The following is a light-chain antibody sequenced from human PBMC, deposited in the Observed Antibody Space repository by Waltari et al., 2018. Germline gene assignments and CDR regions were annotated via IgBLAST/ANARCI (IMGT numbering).Light chain of an antibody. CDR3: QQSFSTPRT. Sequence: DIQMTQSPSSLSASVGDRVTITCRASQSISNYLNWYQQKPGKAPQLLIYAASSLQRGVPSRVSGSNFGTDVTLTISSLHPGDFATYYCQQSFSTPRTFGQGTKVEIK. CDR2: AAS. J-gene: IGKJ1*01. CDR1: QSISNY. V-gene: IGKV1-39*01.